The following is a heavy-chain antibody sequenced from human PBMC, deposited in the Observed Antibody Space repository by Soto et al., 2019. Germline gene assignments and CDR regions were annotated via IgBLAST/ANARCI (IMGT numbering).Heavy chain of an antibody. CDR2: IYHTGGV. D-gene: IGHD3-3*02. J-gene: IGHJ4*02. V-gene: IGHV4-4*02. CDR1: GASISSNKHW. Sequence: PSETLSLTCAVTGASISSNKHWWSWVRQAPGKGLEWIGEIYHTGGVNYMSSLRGRITMSVDKTTNQFSLKVTSVTAADTAVYYCAARHFRSGPRTDTRLDYWGQGTLVTVSS. CDR3: AARHFRSGPRTDTRLDY.